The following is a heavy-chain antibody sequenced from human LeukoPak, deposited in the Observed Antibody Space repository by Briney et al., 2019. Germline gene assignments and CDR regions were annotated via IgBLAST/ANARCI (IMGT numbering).Heavy chain of an antibody. Sequence: GGSLRLSCAASGFTFDDYGMSWVRQAPGKGLEWVSGINWNGGSTGYADSVKGRFTISRDNAKNSLYLQMNSLRAEDTAVYYCARSPEHYYYYMDVWGKGTTVTISS. CDR3: ARSPEHYYYYMDV. CDR2: INWNGGST. CDR1: GFTFDDYG. V-gene: IGHV3-20*04. J-gene: IGHJ6*03.